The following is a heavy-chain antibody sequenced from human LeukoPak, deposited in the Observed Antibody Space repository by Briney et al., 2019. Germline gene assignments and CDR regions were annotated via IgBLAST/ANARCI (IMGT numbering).Heavy chain of an antibody. J-gene: IGHJ4*02. CDR3: VVGGGIY. CDR1: GFTLSNDW. V-gene: IGHV3-74*03. D-gene: IGHD1-26*01. Sequence: VGSLRLSCAAFGFTLSNDWTHWVRQAPGKGLVWVSRINSDGSSTMYADSVKGRFTISRDSAKNTLHLQMNSLRADDTAVYYCVVGGGIYWGQGTLVTVS. CDR2: INSDGSST.